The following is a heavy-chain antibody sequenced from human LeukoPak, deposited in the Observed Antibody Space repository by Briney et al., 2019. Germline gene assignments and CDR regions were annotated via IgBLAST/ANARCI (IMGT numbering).Heavy chain of an antibody. CDR1: GGSISSGGYY. V-gene: IGHV4-31*03. D-gene: IGHD2-21*02. CDR2: IYYSGST. Sequence: ASETLSLTCTVSGGSISSGGYYWSWIRQHPGKGLEWIGYIYYSGSTYYNPSLKSRVTISVDTSKNQFSLKLSSVTAADTAVYYCARGPALPDFYYYYYYMDVWGKGTTVTVSS. CDR3: ARGPALPDFYYYYYYMDV. J-gene: IGHJ6*03.